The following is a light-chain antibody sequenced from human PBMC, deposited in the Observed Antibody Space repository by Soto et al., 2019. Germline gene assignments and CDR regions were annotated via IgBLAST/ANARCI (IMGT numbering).Light chain of an antibody. CDR1: QSVRSSY. CDR3: QQYGSSPRT. CDR2: GAS. V-gene: IGKV3-20*01. Sequence: EIVLTQSPGTLSLSPGERVTLTCRASQSVRSSYLAWYQQKPGQAPRLLIYGASSRATGIPDRFSGSGSGTDFTLTISRLEPQYFAVYYCQQYGSSPRTFGQGTKVEIK. J-gene: IGKJ1*01.